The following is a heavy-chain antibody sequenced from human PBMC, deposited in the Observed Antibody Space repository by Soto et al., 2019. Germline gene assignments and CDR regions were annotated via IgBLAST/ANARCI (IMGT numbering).Heavy chain of an antibody. V-gene: IGHV3-9*01. CDR2: ISWDRVNI. Sequence: SLRLSCGASGFTFEAHAMHWFRLAPGKGLEWFSSISWDRVNIDYADSVKGRFTISRDNAKNSLYLQMNSLRPEDTALYYCARYRWRDSSSSNFDSWGQGTLVTVSS. J-gene: IGHJ4*02. CDR3: ARYRWRDSSSSNFDS. D-gene: IGHD6-6*01. CDR1: GFTFEAHA.